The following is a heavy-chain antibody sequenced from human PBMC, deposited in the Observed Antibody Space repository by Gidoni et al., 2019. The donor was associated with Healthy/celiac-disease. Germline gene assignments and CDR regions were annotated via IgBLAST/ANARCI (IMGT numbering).Heavy chain of an antibody. J-gene: IGHJ4*02. CDR3: ARHEGLGYCSRTSCYLSHPSGY. V-gene: IGHV4-39*01. Sequence: QLQRQEAGPGLVKPSETLSLTCTVAGGSMSSSSYYWGWNRQPPGKGLEWIGSIYYSGSTHYNPSLKLRVPISVDTSKNQFSLKLRSVTAADTAVYYCARHEGLGYCSRTSCYLSHPSGYWCQGTLVTVSS. CDR2: IYYSGST. CDR1: GGSMSSSSYY. D-gene: IGHD2-2*01.